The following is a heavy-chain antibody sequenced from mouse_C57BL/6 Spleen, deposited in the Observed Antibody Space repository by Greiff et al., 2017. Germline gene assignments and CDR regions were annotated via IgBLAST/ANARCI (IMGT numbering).Heavy chain of an antibody. Sequence: EVKVEESGPGLVKPSQSLSLTCSVTGYSITSGYYWNWIRQFPGNKLEWMGYISYDGSNNYNPSLKNRISITRDTSKNQFFLKLNSVTTEDTATYYCASPYYYGSSFFAYWGQGTLVTVSA. CDR1: GYSITSGYY. J-gene: IGHJ3*01. D-gene: IGHD1-1*01. V-gene: IGHV3-6*01. CDR3: ASPYYYGSSFFAY. CDR2: ISYDGSN.